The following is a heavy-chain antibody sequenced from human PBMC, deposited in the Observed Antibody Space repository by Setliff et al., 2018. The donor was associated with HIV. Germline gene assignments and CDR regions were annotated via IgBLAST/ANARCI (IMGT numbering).Heavy chain of an antibody. CDR3: ARGRDYYGSGSYFNGRANSYYFMDV. V-gene: IGHV4-34*01. CDR2: INHSGST. J-gene: IGHJ6*03. D-gene: IGHD3-10*01. Sequence: SETLFPTCAVDGGFFSGYYWSWIRPPPGKGLEWTGEINHSGSTNYNPSLKSRVTISVDTSKNQFSLRLSSVTAADTAVYYCARGRDYYGSGSYFNGRANSYYFMDVWGKGTTVTVSS. CDR1: GGFFSGYY.